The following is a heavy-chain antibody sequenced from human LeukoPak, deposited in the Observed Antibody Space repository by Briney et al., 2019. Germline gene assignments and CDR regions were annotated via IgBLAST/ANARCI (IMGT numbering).Heavy chain of an antibody. CDR2: IYYSGST. CDR3: ARYPYYYDSSGYLTDAFDI. CDR1: GGSISSSSYY. Sequence: SETLSLTCTVSGGSISSSSYYWGWIRQPPGKGLEWIGSIYYSGSTYYNPSLKSRVTISVDTSKNQFSLKLSSVTAADTAVYYCARYPYYYDSSGYLTDAFDIWGQGTMVTVSS. V-gene: IGHV4-39*07. D-gene: IGHD3-22*01. J-gene: IGHJ3*02.